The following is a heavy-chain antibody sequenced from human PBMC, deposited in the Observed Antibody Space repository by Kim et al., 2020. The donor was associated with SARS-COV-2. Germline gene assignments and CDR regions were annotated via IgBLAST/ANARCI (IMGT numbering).Heavy chain of an antibody. CDR2: INHGGNGQQK. CDR3: AMTVGKRGYEY. D-gene: IGHD3-10*01. Sequence: GGSLRLSCTASGLTFSDYYMSWVRQAPGKGLEWMAYINHGGNGQQKVYAATGQFTFTLSKADYTLILHLHMNSAEAAATDDYSCAMTVGKRGYEY. CDR1: GLTFSDYY. V-gene: IGHV3-49*04. J-gene: IGHJ1*01.